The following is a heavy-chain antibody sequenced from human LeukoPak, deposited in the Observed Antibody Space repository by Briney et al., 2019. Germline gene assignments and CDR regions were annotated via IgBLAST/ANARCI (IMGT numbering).Heavy chain of an antibody. CDR2: IYYSGST. Sequence: SETLSLTCTVSGVSISSYYWSWIRQPPGKGLEWVGYIYYSGSTNYNPSLKSRVTISVDRSKNQLSLKLSSVTTADTAVYYCARVETPTAPPPPPLIDYWGQGTLVTVSS. CDR3: ARVETPTAPPPPPLIDY. J-gene: IGHJ4*02. V-gene: IGHV4-59*01. CDR1: GVSISSYY.